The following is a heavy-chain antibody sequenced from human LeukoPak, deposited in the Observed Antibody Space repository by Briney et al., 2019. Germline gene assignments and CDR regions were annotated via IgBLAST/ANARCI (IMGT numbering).Heavy chain of an antibody. V-gene: IGHV1-18*01. J-gene: IGHJ4*02. CDR1: GYTFTNYG. Sequence: ASVKVSCKAFGYTFTNYGIHWVRRAPGQRLEWMGWVNPYNGNTKHAQNFQGKVTMTTGTSTSTAYMTLTRLRFDDSAVYYCARAVSVTTPYFDYWGQGTLVTVSS. D-gene: IGHD4-17*01. CDR3: ARAVSVTTPYFDY. CDR2: VNPYNGNT.